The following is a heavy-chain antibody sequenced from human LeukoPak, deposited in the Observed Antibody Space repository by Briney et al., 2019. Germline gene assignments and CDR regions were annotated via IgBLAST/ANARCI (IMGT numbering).Heavy chain of an antibody. J-gene: IGHJ5*02. CDR3: ARDKEYCSSTSCYGWFDP. Sequence: PGGSLRLSCAASGFTFSSYAMHWVRQAPGKGLEWVAVISYDGSNKYYADSVKGRFTISRDNSKNTLYLQMNSLRAEDTAVHYCARDKEYCSSTSCYGWFDPWGQGTLVTVSS. CDR1: GFTFSSYA. CDR2: ISYDGSNK. V-gene: IGHV3-30-3*01. D-gene: IGHD2-2*01.